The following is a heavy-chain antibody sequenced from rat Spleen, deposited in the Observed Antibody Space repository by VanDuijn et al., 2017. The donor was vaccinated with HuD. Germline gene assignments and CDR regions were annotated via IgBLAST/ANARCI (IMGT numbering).Heavy chain of an antibody. Sequence: EVQLVGSGGGLVQPGRSLKLSCAASGFTFSNYHRAWVRQAPKKGLEWVASINYEGSSIYYGESVKGRFTISRDNAKSTLYLQMNSLRSEDTATYYCARGPPFDYWGQGVMVTVSS. CDR1: GFTFSNYH. CDR3: ARGPPFDY. CDR2: INYEGSSI. D-gene: IGHD3-1*01. V-gene: IGHV5-22*01. J-gene: IGHJ2*01.